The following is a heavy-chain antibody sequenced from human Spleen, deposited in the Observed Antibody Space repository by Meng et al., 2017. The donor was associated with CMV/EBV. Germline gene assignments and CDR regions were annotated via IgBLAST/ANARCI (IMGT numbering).Heavy chain of an antibody. CDR1: GFTFNNYW. J-gene: IGHJ4*02. Sequence: GESLKISWAASGFTFNNYWMTWVRQAPGKGLEWVANIKKDGSETFYLDSLRGRFTISRDNTKNSLYLQMNSLRAEETAVYYCARDKAYCSSTSCYRGGDYWGQGTLVTVSS. V-gene: IGHV3-7*01. CDR2: IKKDGSET. D-gene: IGHD2-2*02. CDR3: ARDKAYCSSTSCYRGGDY.